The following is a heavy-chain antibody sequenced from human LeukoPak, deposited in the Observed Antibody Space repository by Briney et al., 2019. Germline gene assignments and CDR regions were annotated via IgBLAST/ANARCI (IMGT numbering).Heavy chain of an antibody. V-gene: IGHV3-7*03. CDR1: GFTFSSYA. Sequence: AGGSLRLSCAASGFTFSSYAMSWVRQAPGKGLEWVANIKQDGSEKYYVDSVKGRFTISRDKARNSLYLQINSLRGEDTAVYYCAGDLDYGSGRSLGAFDIWGQGTMVTVSS. D-gene: IGHD3-10*01. CDR3: AGDLDYGSGRSLGAFDI. J-gene: IGHJ3*02. CDR2: IKQDGSEK.